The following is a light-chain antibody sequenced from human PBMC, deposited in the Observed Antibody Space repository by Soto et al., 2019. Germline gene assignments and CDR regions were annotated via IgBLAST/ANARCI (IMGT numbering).Light chain of an antibody. J-gene: IGKJ5*01. V-gene: IGKV3-15*01. CDR2: GAS. Sequence: IMMTQSPATLSVSPGERGTLSCRGSQSVSSNLAWYQQSPGQAPRLLIYGASSRATGIPARFTGNGSETELALTIRGLASEDFAVYYCELPHHWPPITFGQGTRLGL. CDR1: QSVSSN. CDR3: ELPHHWPPIT.